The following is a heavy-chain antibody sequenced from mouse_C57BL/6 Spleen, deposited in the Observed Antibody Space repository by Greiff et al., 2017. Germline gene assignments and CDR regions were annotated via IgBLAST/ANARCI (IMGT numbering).Heavy chain of an antibody. CDR3: ARSLYGSSYFYYFDD. CDR2: IHPNSGST. V-gene: IGHV1-64*01. CDR1: GYTFTSYW. Sequence: QVQLQQPGAELVKPGASVKLSCKASGYTFTSYWMHWVKQRPGQGLEWIGMIHPNSGSTNYNEKFKSKATLTVDKSSSTAYMQLSSLTSEDSAVYYCARSLYGSSYFYYFDDWGQGTTLTVSS. D-gene: IGHD1-1*01. J-gene: IGHJ2*01.